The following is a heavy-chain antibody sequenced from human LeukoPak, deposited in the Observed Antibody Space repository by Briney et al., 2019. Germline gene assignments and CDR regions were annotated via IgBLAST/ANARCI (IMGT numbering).Heavy chain of an antibody. D-gene: IGHD3-10*01. J-gene: IGHJ6*02. V-gene: IGHV3-21*01. CDR3: ARGVNYGSDYYYYGMDV. CDR1: GFTFSSYS. CDR2: ISSSSSYI. Sequence: GSLRLSCAASGFTFSSYSMNWVRQAPGKGLEWVSSISSSSSYIYYADSVKGRFTISRDNAKNSLYLQMNSLRAEDTAVYYCARGVNYGSDYYYYGMDVWGQGTTVTVSS.